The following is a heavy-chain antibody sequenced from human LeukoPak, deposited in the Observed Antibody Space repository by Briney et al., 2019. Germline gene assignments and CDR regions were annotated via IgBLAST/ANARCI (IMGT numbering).Heavy chain of an antibody. CDR2: IYSDNT. CDR3: ARDQRVAVAGTIV. CDR1: GFTVSSNS. D-gene: IGHD6-19*01. V-gene: IGHV3-53*01. Sequence: GGSLRLSCTVSGFTVSSNSMSWVRQAPGKGLEWVSFIYSDNTHYSDSVKGRFTISRDNAKNSLYLQMNSLRAEDTAVYYCARDQRVAVAGTIVWGQGTLVTVSS. J-gene: IGHJ4*02.